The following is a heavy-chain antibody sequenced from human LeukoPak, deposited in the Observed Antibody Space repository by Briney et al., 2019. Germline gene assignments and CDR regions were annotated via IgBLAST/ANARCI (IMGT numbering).Heavy chain of an antibody. J-gene: IGHJ6*03. CDR3: AKDGDFWSGPSAHYYYYMDV. CDR2: IRYDGSNK. D-gene: IGHD3-3*01. Sequence: PGGSLRLSCAASGFTFSSYGMHWVRQAPGEGLEWVAFIRYDGSNKYYADSVKGRFTISRDNSKNTLYLQMNSLRAEDTAVYYCAKDGDFWSGPSAHYYYYMDVWGKGTTVTVSS. CDR1: GFTFSSYG. V-gene: IGHV3-30*02.